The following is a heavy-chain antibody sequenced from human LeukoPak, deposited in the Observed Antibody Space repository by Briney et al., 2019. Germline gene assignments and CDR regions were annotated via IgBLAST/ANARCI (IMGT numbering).Heavy chain of an antibody. V-gene: IGHV4-34*01. CDR1: GGSFSGYY. J-gene: IGHJ4*02. CDR2: INHSGST. Sequence: PSETLSLTCAVYGGSFSGYYWSWIRQPPGKGLEWIGEINHSGSTNYNPSLKSRVTISVDTSKNQFSLKLSSVTAADTAVYYCARVLRGYKDYWGQGTLVTVSS. CDR3: ARVLRGYKDY. D-gene: IGHD1-14*01.